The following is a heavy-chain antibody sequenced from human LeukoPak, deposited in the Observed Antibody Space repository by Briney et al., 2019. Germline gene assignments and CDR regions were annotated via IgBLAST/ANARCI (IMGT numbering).Heavy chain of an antibody. J-gene: IGHJ3*02. D-gene: IGHD2-2*01. Sequence: SETLSLTCTVSGGSISSRSYYWGWIRQPPGKGLEWIGSLYYSGSTYYNPSLKSRVTISVDTSKNQFSLKLSSVTAADTAVYYCARQRLSTVDAFDIWGQGTMVTVSS. CDR1: GGSISSRSYY. CDR2: LYYSGST. V-gene: IGHV4-39*01. CDR3: ARQRLSTVDAFDI.